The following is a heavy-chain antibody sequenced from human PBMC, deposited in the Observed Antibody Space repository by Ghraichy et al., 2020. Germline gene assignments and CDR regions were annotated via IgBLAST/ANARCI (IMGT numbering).Heavy chain of an antibody. D-gene: IGHD4-11*01. Sequence: GGSLRLSCAASGFTFSTYAMHWVRQAPGKGLEWVAVISHDGSKEYYGDSVRGRFTISRDNSKSMLYLQMNSLRAEDMALYYCAKDVFTRAQATVTTGAFDYWGQGTLLPVSS. CDR2: ISHDGSKE. J-gene: IGHJ4*02. CDR1: GFTFSTYA. V-gene: IGHV3-30*18. CDR3: AKDVFTRAQATVTTGAFDY.